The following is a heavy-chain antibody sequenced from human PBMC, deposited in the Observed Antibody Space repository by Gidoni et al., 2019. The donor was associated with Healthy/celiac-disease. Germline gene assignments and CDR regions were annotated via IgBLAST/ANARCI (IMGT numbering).Heavy chain of an antibody. Sequence: QVQLVAPGGGVVQPGRSLRPSCAAAGFTFRSDGMPWVRQAPGKGLEWVAVIWYDGSNKYYADSVKGRFTISRDNSKNTLYLQMNSLRAEDTAVYYCARDGGPYSSSWDPYPGAFDIWGQGTMVTVSS. D-gene: IGHD6-13*01. V-gene: IGHV3-33*01. J-gene: IGHJ3*02. CDR1: GFTFRSDG. CDR3: ARDGGPYSSSWDPYPGAFDI. CDR2: IWYDGSNK.